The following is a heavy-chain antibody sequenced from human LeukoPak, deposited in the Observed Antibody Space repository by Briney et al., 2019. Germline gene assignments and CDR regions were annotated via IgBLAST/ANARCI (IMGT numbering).Heavy chain of an antibody. CDR2: IKPDGTER. D-gene: IGHD2-8*02. J-gene: IGHJ2*01. V-gene: IGHV3-7*01. Sequence: GGSLRLSCAASGFVFSTYWVTWVRQAPGMGLEWVANIKPDGTERFYVDSVKGRFTISGDNAKNSLYLQMNSLGAEDTAVYYCARVRTEWYIDLWGRGTLVTVSA. CDR1: GFVFSTYW. CDR3: ARVRTEWYIDL.